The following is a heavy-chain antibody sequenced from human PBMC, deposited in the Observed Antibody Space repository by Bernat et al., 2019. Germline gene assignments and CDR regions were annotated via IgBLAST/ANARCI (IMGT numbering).Heavy chain of an antibody. V-gene: IGHV1-3*01. D-gene: IGHD2-15*01. CDR2: INAGNGNT. Sequence: QVQLVQSGAEVKKPGASVKVSCKASGYTFTSYAMHWVRQAPGQRLEWMGWINAGNGNTKYSQKFQGRVTITRDTSASTAYMELRSLRSDDTAVYYCASAGWPDYYYYYGMDVWGQGTTVTVSS. CDR1: GYTFTSYA. CDR3: ASAGWPDYYYYYGMDV. J-gene: IGHJ6*02.